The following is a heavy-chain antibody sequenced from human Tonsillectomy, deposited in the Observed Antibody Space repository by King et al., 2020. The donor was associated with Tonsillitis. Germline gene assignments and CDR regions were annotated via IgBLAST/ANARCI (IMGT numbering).Heavy chain of an antibody. CDR3: ARSAAWVITSPSDWYFTR. CDR2: MNPKSGTR. V-gene: IGHV1-8*01. D-gene: IGHD3-22*01. J-gene: IGHJ2*01. CDR1: GYTFTDYD. Sequence: QLVQSGAEIQKPGASVKVSCKATGYTFTDYDINWIRQAPGQGLEWVGWMNPKSGTRGYAPKFEARVTMTRQTSTSTAYMELNSLRSDATVIYYCARSAAWVITSPSDWYFTRWGRGTLVTVSA.